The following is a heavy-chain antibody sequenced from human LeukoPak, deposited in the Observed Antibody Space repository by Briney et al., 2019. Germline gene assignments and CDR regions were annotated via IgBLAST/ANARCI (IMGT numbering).Heavy chain of an antibody. CDR2: MNPNSGNT. V-gene: IGHV1-8*01. J-gene: IGHJ4*02. CDR1: GYTFTSYD. CDR3: ARGAPYYYDSSGYRFDY. D-gene: IGHD3-22*01. Sequence: ASVKVSCKASGYTFTSYDINWVRQATGQGLEWMGWMNPNSGNTGYAQKFQGRVTMTRNTSISTAYMELSRLRSDDTAVYYCARGAPYYYDSSGYRFDYWGQGTLVTVSS.